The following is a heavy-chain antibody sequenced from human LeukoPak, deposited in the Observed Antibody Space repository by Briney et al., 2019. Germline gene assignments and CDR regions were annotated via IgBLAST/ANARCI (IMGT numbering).Heavy chain of an antibody. Sequence: SETLSLTCSVSGDSISSSSYYWGWIRQPPGKGLEWIGSIFYSGSTYYNPSLKSRVTISVDTSKNQFSLKLSSVTAADTAVYYCARDSDYGDHADYWGQGTLVTVSS. CDR1: GDSISSSSYY. CDR3: ARDSDYGDHADY. D-gene: IGHD4-17*01. CDR2: IFYSGST. J-gene: IGHJ4*02. V-gene: IGHV4-39*07.